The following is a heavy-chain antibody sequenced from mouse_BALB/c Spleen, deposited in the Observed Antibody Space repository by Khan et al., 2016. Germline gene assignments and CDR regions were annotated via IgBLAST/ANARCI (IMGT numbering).Heavy chain of an antibody. J-gene: IGHJ4*01. Sequence: DLVKPGASVKLSCKASGYTFTSYWINWIKQRSGQGLEGRGRNAPGSGSTSYNEIFKGKVTLTGDTSSFTAYFQLSSLSSTDSDVSLCAREGTLPLMDYWGQGTSVTVSS. CDR2: NAPGSGST. V-gene: IGHV1S41*01. CDR3: AREGTLPLMDY. CDR1: GYTFTSYW. D-gene: IGHD2-12*01.